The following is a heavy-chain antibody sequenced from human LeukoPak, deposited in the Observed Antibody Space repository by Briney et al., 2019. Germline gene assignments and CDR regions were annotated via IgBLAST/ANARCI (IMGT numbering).Heavy chain of an antibody. CDR2: INHSGST. D-gene: IGHD3-10*01. CDR3: ATRTYGSGLL. V-gene: IGHV4-34*01. CDR1: GGSFSGYY. Sequence: PSETLSLTCAVYGGSFSGYYWSWIRQPPGKGLEWIGEINHSGSTNYNPSLKSRVTISVDTSKNQFSLKLSSVTAADTAVYYCATRTYGSGLLWGQGTLVTVSS. J-gene: IGHJ4*02.